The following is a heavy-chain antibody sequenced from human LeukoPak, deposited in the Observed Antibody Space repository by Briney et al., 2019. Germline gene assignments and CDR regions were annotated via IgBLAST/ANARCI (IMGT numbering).Heavy chain of an antibody. Sequence: ASVKVSCKTSGYTFTSDGISWVRQAPGQGLEWMGWIGTYKGNTNYAQMFQGRVTMTTDTSTSTAYMELKNLRSDDTAVCYCARTPGKVVVKTFYCMDVWGQGTTVTVSS. CDR2: IGTYKGNT. J-gene: IGHJ6*02. CDR1: GYTFTSDG. D-gene: IGHD2-2*01. CDR3: ARTPGKVVVKTFYCMDV. V-gene: IGHV1-18*01.